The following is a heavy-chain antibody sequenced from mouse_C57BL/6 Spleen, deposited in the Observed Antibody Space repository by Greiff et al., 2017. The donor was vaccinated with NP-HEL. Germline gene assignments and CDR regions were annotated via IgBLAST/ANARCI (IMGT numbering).Heavy chain of an antibody. J-gene: IGHJ1*03. CDR3: TSSYYGSSSWYFDV. CDR1: GFNIKDDY. V-gene: IGHV14-4*01. Sequence: EVQLQQSGAELVRPGASVKLSCTASGFNIKDDYMHWVKQRPEQGLEWIGWIDPENGDTEYASKFQGKATITADTSSNTAYLQLSSLTSEDTAVYYCTSSYYGSSSWYFDVWGTGTTVTVSS. D-gene: IGHD1-1*01. CDR2: IDPENGDT.